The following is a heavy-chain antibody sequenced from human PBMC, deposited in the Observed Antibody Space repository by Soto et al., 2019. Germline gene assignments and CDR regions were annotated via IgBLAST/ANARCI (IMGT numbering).Heavy chain of an antibody. J-gene: IGHJ4*02. Sequence: GGSLRLSCAASGFTLSSYWMSWVRQAPGKGLEWVANIKPDGSEKYYVDSVKGRFTISRDSAKNSLYLQMNSLRAEDTAVYYCARNHWGVAGIDYWGQGTRVTVSS. CDR3: ARNHWGVAGIDY. CDR1: GFTLSSYW. CDR2: IKPDGSEK. V-gene: IGHV3-7*01. D-gene: IGHD6-19*01.